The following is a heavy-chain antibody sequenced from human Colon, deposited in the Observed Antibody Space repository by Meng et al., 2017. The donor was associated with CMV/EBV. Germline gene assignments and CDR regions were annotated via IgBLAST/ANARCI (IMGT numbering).Heavy chain of an antibody. D-gene: IGHD6-19*01. CDR3: AKIRGPYSSGWYGDY. CDR2: INVDGTTT. CDR1: GFTFSNYW. Sequence: GGSLRLSCAASGFTFSNYWMHWVRHAPGKGLVWVSRINVDGTTTDYAGSVRGRLTISRDNSKNTLYLQMNSLRAEDTAVYYCAKIRGPYSSGWYGDYWGQGTLVTVSS. J-gene: IGHJ4*02. V-gene: IGHV3-74*01.